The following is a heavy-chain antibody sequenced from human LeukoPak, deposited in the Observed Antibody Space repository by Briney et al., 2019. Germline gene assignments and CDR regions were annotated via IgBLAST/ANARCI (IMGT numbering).Heavy chain of an antibody. CDR1: GFTFSSNC. D-gene: IGHD3-3*01. CDR3: VSGFLQWLY. Sequence: GGSLRLSCAASGFTFSSNCMSWVRQAPGKGLEWVATIKHDGSEKYYVDSMKGRFTISRDNAKNSLYLQMNNLRAEDTAVYFCVSGFLQWLYWGQGTLVTVSS. V-gene: IGHV3-7*01. CDR2: IKHDGSEK. J-gene: IGHJ4*02.